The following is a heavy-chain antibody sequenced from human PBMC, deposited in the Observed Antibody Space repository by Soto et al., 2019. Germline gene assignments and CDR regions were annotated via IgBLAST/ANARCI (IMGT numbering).Heavy chain of an antibody. J-gene: IGHJ6*02. CDR2: IWYDGSNN. CDR1: GFTLRLHA. CDR3: ARDGQQLTPYALDV. D-gene: IGHD6-13*01. V-gene: IGHV3-33*08. Sequence: QVPLVESGGGVIQPGRSLRLSCAASGFTLRLHAMHWVRQAPGKGLEWVAQIWYDGSNNYYTDSVKGRFTVSRDDFKNTVFLQMDSLSAEDTAVYYCARDGQQLTPYALDVWGQGTTVIVSS.